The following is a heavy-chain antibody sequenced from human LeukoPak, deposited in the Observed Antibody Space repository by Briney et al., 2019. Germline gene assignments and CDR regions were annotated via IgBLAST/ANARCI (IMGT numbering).Heavy chain of an antibody. CDR3: ARVTPGGYYNY. Sequence: PSETLSLTCTVSGGSISSGSYYWSWIRQPAGKGLEWIGRIYTSGSTNYNPSLKSRVTISLDTSENHFSLKLSSVTAADTAVYYCARVTPGGYYNYWGQGTLVTVSS. J-gene: IGHJ4*02. CDR2: IYTSGST. V-gene: IGHV4-61*02. CDR1: GGSISSGSYY. D-gene: IGHD3-22*01.